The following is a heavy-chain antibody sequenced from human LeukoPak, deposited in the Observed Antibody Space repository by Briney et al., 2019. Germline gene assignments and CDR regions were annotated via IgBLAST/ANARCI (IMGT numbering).Heavy chain of an antibody. J-gene: IGHJ4*02. D-gene: IGHD1/OR15-1a*01. Sequence: PSETLSLTCAVYGGSFTSYYWSCIRHPPGKGLEWIGEISHSGSTNYNPSLKSRVTMSVDTSKNQFSLRLSSVTAADTAIYYCARERNRRATFYQSPLDYWGQGTLVTVSA. CDR3: ARERNRRATFYQSPLDY. CDR2: ISHSGST. CDR1: GGSFTSYY. V-gene: IGHV4-34*01.